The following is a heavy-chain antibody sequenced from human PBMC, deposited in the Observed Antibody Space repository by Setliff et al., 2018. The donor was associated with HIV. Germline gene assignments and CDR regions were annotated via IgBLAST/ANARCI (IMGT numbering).Heavy chain of an antibody. CDR2: INPSSGSA. CDR3: ARDRSSRNWFDP. Sequence: ASVKVSCKASGYTFTSSYIHWVRQAPGQGLEWMGIINPSSGSASYTQKFQGRVTMTRDTSTNTVYMELNSLRSEDTAVYYCARDRSSRNWFDPWGQGTLVTV. V-gene: IGHV1-46*01. J-gene: IGHJ5*02. CDR1: GYTFTSSY. D-gene: IGHD6-13*01.